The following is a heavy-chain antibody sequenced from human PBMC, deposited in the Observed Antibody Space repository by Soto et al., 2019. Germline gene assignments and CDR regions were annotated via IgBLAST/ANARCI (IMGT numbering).Heavy chain of an antibody. J-gene: IGHJ4*02. V-gene: IGHV3-30*03. D-gene: IGHD3-22*01. CDR2: ISYDGSFK. CDR1: GFTFSDYG. CDR3: ARSASGSYSYNTAHSPPY. Sequence: QVQLVESGGGVVQPGRSLRLSCAATGFTFSDYGMHWVRQAPGKGLEWVAFISYDGSFKSYTDSVKGRFTISRDSSNDTLFLHMDSLRPEDTAVYYCARSASGSYSYNTAHSPPYWGQGTLVTVSS.